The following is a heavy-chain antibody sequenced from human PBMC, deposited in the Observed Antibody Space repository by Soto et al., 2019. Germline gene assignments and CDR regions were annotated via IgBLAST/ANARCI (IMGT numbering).Heavy chain of an antibody. CDR2: INHIGSA. Sequence: QVQLQQSGAGLLKPSETLSLTCAVYGESFSGHIWTWIRQTPGKGLQWIGQINHIGSASYNPSLKRRVTISVHTSSSQFSLELSSVTAADTAVYYCARGLITGSHYSGGWYYFDSWGQGTQVTVSS. J-gene: IGHJ4*02. CDR3: ARGLITGSHYSGGWYYFDS. V-gene: IGHV4-34*01. D-gene: IGHD6-19*01. CDR1: GESFSGHI.